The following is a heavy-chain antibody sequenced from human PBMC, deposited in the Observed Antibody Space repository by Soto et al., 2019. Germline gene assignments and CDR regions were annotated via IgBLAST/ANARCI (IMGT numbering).Heavy chain of an antibody. CDR1: GYTFTSYG. V-gene: IGHV1-18*01. CDR2: ISAYNGNT. D-gene: IGHD2-15*01. Sequence: QVQLVQSGAEVKKPGASVKVSCKASGYTFTSYGISWVRQAPGQGLEWMGWISAYNGNTNYAQKLQGRVTMTTDTSTSTAYMELRSLRSDDKAVYYCARDSGYCSGGSCPHYYYGMDVWGQGTTVTVSS. CDR3: ARDSGYCSGGSCPHYYYGMDV. J-gene: IGHJ6*02.